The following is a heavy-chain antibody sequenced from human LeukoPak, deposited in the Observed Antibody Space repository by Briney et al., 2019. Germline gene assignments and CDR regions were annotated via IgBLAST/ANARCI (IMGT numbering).Heavy chain of an antibody. J-gene: IGHJ4*02. CDR3: ARDLFYYYGSGSVPRDLDY. CDR1: GYTFTGYY. Sequence: GASVKVSCKASGYTFTGYYMHWVRQAPGQGLEWMGWINPNSGGTNYAQKFQGRVTMTRDTSISTAYMELSRLRSDDTAVYYCARDLFYYYGSGSVPRDLDYWGQGTLVTVSS. CDR2: INPNSGGT. V-gene: IGHV1-2*02. D-gene: IGHD3-10*01.